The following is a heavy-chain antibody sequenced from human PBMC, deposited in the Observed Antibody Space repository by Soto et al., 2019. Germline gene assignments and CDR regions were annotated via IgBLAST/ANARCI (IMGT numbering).Heavy chain of an antibody. Sequence: PGGSLRLSCAAPGFTFSIYALHWVRQAPGKGLEWVAVMSPNGNNQYYADSVKGRFTISRDTSKSTLYLQMTSLRPDDTAVYYWAPGASFYYDTSRYWGQGTLVTVSS. CDR2: MSPNGNNQ. CDR3: APGASFYYDTSRY. J-gene: IGHJ4*02. CDR1: GFTFSIYA. D-gene: IGHD3-22*01. V-gene: IGHV3-30-3*01.